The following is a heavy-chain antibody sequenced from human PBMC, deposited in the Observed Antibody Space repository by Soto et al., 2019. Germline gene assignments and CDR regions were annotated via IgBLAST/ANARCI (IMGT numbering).Heavy chain of an antibody. CDR1: GYTFTNYY. J-gene: IGHJ3*02. CDR2: INPSGGST. Sequence: SVKVSCKASGYTFTNYYMHWVRQAPGQGLEWMGMINPSGGSTSYAQKFQGRVTMTRDSSTTTVYMDLSSLRFEDTAVYFCARDWQIGGAFVIWG. D-gene: IGHD3-22*01. V-gene: IGHV1-46*03. CDR3: ARDWQIGGAFVI.